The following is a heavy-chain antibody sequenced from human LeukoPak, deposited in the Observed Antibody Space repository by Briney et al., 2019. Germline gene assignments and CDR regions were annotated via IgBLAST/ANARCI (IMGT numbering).Heavy chain of an antibody. D-gene: IGHD7-27*01. J-gene: IGHJ4*02. V-gene: IGHV3-7*01. CDR1: GFSFTSSW. CDR2: ISPDGSVK. CDR3: ARDLNWGDFDY. Sequence: GGSLRLSCAASGFSFTSSWMTWVRQAPGKGLEWVANISPDGSVKNHVASVKGRLTISRDNAKTTLYLQMNSLSAEDTAVYYCARDLNWGDFDYWGQGTLVAVSS.